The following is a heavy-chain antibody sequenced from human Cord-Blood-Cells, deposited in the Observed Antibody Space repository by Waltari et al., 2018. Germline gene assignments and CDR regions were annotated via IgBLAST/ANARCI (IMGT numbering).Heavy chain of an antibody. D-gene: IGHD6-13*01. CDR3: ARGKYSSSWSDDAFDI. V-gene: IGHV4-59*01. Sequence: QVQLQESGPGLVKPSETLSLTCTVSGGSISSYYWSWIRQHPGKGLEWIGYIYYSGSTNYNPSLKSRVTISVDTSKNQFSLKLSSVTAADTAVYYCARGKYSSSWSDDAFDIWGQGTMVTVSS. CDR1: GGSISSYY. J-gene: IGHJ3*02. CDR2: IYYSGST.